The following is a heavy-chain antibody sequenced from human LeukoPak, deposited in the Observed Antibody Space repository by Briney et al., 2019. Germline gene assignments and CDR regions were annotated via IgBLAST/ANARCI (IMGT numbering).Heavy chain of an antibody. CDR3: ARFAGYYDSSGYYRAEDAFDI. V-gene: IGHV1-69*13. D-gene: IGHD3-22*01. CDR1: GGTFSSYA. J-gene: IGHJ3*02. Sequence: AASVKVSCKASGGTFSSYAISWVRQAPGQGLEWMGGIIPIFGTANYAQKFQGRVTITADESTSTAYMELSSLRSEDTAVYYCARFAGYYDSSGYYRAEDAFDIWGQGTMVTVSS. CDR2: IIPIFGTA.